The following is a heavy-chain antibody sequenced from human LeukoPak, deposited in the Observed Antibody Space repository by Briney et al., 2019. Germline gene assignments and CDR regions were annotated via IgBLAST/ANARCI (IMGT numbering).Heavy chain of an antibody. D-gene: IGHD3-22*01. CDR3: ARDISSGYDAFDI. Sequence: SVKVSCKASGGTCSSYAISWVRQAPGQGLEWMGGIIPIFGTANYAQKFQGRVTITADESTSTAYMELSSLRSEDTAVYYCARDISSGYDAFDIWGQGTMVTVSS. J-gene: IGHJ3*02. V-gene: IGHV1-69*13. CDR1: GGTCSSYA. CDR2: IIPIFGTA.